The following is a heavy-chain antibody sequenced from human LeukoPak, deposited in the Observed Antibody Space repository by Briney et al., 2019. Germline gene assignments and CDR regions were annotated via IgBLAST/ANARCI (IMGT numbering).Heavy chain of an antibody. CDR3: ARANRGYSSGWYKYYFDY. V-gene: IGHV3-33*01. D-gene: IGHD6-19*01. CDR2: IWYDGSNK. J-gene: IGHJ4*02. Sequence: GGSLRLSCAASGFTFSSYGMHWVRQAPGKGLEWVAVIWYDGSNKYYADSVKGRFTISRDNSKNTLYLQMNSLRAEDTAVYYCARANRGYSSGWYKYYFDYWGQGTLVTVSS. CDR1: GFTFSSYG.